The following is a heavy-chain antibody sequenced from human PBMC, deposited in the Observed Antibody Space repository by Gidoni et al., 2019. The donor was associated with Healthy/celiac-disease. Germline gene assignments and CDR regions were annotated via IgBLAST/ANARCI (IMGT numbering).Heavy chain of an antibody. CDR1: GGTISRRNW. D-gene: IGHD3-22*01. J-gene: IGHJ1*01. V-gene: IGHV4-4*02. CDR3: ARANDSSGYYARDFQH. Sequence: QVQLQESVPGRLKPAGALTLTCAVSGGTISRRNWWSWVRQPPGKGLVWIGEIYHSGSTTYNPSLNSRVTISVDQSKNQFSLKLSSVPAAYTAVSYCARANDSSGYYARDFQHWGQGTLVTVSS. CDR2: IYHSGST.